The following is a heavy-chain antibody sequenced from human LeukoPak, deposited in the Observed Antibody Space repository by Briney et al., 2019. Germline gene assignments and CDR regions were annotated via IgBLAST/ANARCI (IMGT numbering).Heavy chain of an antibody. V-gene: IGHV3-30-3*01. CDR2: ISYDGSNK. Sequence: GTSLRLSCAASGFTFSNYAMHWVRQGPGKGLEWVAVISYDGSNKYYADSVKGRFTISRDNSKNTLYLQMNSLRAEDTAVYYCARGYSSSWSESDYWGQGTLVTVSS. D-gene: IGHD6-13*01. CDR1: GFTFSNYA. J-gene: IGHJ4*02. CDR3: ARGYSSSWSESDY.